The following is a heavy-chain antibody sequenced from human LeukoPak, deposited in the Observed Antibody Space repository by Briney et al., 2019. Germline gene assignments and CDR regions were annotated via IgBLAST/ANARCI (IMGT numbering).Heavy chain of an antibody. CDR1: GYTFTNYA. Sequence: GASVKVSCKASGYTFTNYAMNWVRQAPGQGLEWMGWIHPNTGNPTYAQGFTGRFVFSLDTSVSTAYLQISSLKAEDTAVYYCARAGAFSYSSSSRFPSYWGQGTLVTVSS. D-gene: IGHD6-6*01. V-gene: IGHV7-4-1*02. J-gene: IGHJ4*02. CDR3: ARAGAFSYSSSSRFPSY. CDR2: IHPNTGNP.